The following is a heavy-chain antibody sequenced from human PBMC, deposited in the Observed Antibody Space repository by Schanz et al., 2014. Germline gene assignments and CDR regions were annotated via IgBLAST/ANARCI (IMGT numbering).Heavy chain of an antibody. CDR3: ARDSLRGATGGYGMDV. CDR2: IYHTGST. CDR1: GGSFSGYY. Sequence: QVQLQQWGAGLLKPSETLSLTCGVFGGSFSGYYWSWIRQPPGKGLEWIGEIYHTGSTNYNPSLKSRVSISVDTSKNQFSLKLSSVTAADTAVYYCARDSLRGATGGYGMDVWGQGTTVTVSS. V-gene: IGHV4-34*01. D-gene: IGHD2-8*02. J-gene: IGHJ6*02.